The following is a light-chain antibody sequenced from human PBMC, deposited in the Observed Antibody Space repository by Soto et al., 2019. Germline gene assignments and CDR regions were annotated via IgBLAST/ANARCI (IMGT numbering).Light chain of an antibody. CDR1: QSVYSGY. J-gene: IGKJ5*01. CDR2: GAS. Sequence: IVLTQSPGTLSLSPGERATLSCWASQSVYSGYLAWYQQKPGEAPRLLIYGASSRSTGIPDSTSGIASGPDLTLTLDSPQPEDGAVYYCKQYGSSNTFGRGTPVKL. CDR3: KQYGSSNT. V-gene: IGKV3-20*01.